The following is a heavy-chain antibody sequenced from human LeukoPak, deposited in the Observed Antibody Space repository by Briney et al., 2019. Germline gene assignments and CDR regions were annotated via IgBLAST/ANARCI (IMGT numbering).Heavy chain of an antibody. CDR1: VFTVSSYW. CDR3: ARKHYGSGSYFLDY. D-gene: IGHD3-10*01. CDR2: IKQDGSEK. J-gene: IGHJ4*02. V-gene: IGHV3-7*03. Sequence: PGGSLRLSCAASVFTVSSYWMSWVRQAPGKGLEWAANIKQDGSEKYYVDSVKGRFTISRDNAKNSLYLQMNSLRAEDTAVYYCARKHYGSGSYFLDYWGQGTLVTVSS.